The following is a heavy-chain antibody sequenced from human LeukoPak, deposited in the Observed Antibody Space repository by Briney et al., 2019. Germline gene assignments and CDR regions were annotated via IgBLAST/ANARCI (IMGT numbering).Heavy chain of an antibody. CDR3: ARPVGATTEPFDY. V-gene: IGHV1-69*02. CDR2: IIPILGIA. Sequence: SVKVSCKASGGTFSSYTISWVRQAPGQGLEWMGRIIPILGIANYAQKFQGRVTITADKSTSTAYMELSSLRSEDTAVYYCARPVGATTEPFDYWGQGTLVTVSS. CDR1: GGTFSSYT. J-gene: IGHJ4*02. D-gene: IGHD1-26*01.